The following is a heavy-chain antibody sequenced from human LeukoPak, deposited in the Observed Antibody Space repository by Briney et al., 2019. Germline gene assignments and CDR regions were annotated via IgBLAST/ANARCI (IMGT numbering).Heavy chain of an antibody. D-gene: IGHD6-13*01. Sequence: GASVKVSCNASGGTFSSYAISWVRQAPGQGLEWMGGIIPIFGTANYAQKFQGRVTITADESTSTAYMELSSLRSEDTAVYYCARDRIAAAGTGDYWGQGTLVTVSS. CDR2: IIPIFGTA. CDR3: ARDRIAAAGTGDY. CDR1: GGTFSSYA. J-gene: IGHJ4*02. V-gene: IGHV1-69*01.